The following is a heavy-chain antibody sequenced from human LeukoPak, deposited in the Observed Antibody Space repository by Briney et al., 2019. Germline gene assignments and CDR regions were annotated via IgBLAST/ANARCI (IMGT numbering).Heavy chain of an antibody. CDR2: ISYSGST. CDR1: GGSISRSTYY. J-gene: IGHJ3*02. CDR3: ARQTTVTTSGGDAFDI. D-gene: IGHD4-17*01. V-gene: IGHV4-39*01. Sequence: SETLSLTCTVSGGSISRSTYYWGWIRQPPGMGLEWIGSISYSGSTYYNSSLKSRVTISSDTSRNQFSLGLSSVTAADTAVYYCARQTTVTTSGGDAFDIWDQGTMVTVSS.